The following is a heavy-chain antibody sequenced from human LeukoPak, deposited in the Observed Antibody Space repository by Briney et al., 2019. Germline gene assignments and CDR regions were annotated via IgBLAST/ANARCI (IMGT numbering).Heavy chain of an antibody. D-gene: IGHD3-10*01. CDR3: ARTGGYGSGSYQYWFDP. Sequence: GGSLRLSCAASGFTFSSYAMSWVRQAPGKGLEWVSAISGSGGSTYYADSVKGRFTISRDNAKNSLYLQMNSLRAEDTAVYYCARTGGYGSGSYQYWFDPWGQGTLVTVSS. CDR1: GFTFSSYA. CDR2: ISGSGGST. V-gene: IGHV3-23*01. J-gene: IGHJ5*02.